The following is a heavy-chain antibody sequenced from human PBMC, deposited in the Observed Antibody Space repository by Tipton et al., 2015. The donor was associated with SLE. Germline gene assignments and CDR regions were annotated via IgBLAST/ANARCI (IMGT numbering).Heavy chain of an antibody. J-gene: IGHJ6*03. CDR2: INHSGST. CDR3: ARVGSSWYNYYYYMDV. D-gene: IGHD6-13*01. Sequence: TLSLTCAVYGGSFSGYYWSWIRQPPGKGLEWIGEINHSGSTNYNPSLKSRVTISVDTSKNQFSLKLSSVTAADTAVYYCARVGSSWYNYYYYMDVWGKGTTVTVSS. CDR1: GGSFSGYY. V-gene: IGHV4-34*01.